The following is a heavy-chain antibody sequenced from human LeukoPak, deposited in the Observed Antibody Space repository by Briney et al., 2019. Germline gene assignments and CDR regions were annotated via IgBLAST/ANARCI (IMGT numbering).Heavy chain of an antibody. D-gene: IGHD3-22*01. J-gene: IGHJ4*02. V-gene: IGHV4-59*01. Sequence: PSETLSLTCTVSGGSINSYYWSWVRQPPGKGLEGIGYIDYSGSTNYNPSLKSRVPISVDTSQNQFSLKMSSVTAADTALYYCARYYYDGSGYLSHWGQGALVTVSS. CDR3: ARYYYDGSGYLSH. CDR1: GGSINSYY. CDR2: IDYSGST.